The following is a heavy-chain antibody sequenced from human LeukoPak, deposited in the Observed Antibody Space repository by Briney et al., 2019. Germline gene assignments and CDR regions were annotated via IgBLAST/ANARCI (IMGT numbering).Heavy chain of an antibody. CDR3: ARVSYKILRYFDWELDY. V-gene: IGHV4-31*03. CDR1: GGSISSGGYY. D-gene: IGHD3-9*01. J-gene: IGHJ4*02. CDR2: IYYSGST. Sequence: SETLSLTCTVSGGSISSGGYYWSWIRQHPGKGLEWIGYIYYSGSTYYNPSLKSRVTISVDTSKNQFSLKLSSVTAADTAVYYCARVSYKILRYFDWELDYWGQGTLVTVSS.